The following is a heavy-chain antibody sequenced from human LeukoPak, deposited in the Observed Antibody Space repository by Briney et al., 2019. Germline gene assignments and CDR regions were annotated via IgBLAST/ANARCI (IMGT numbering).Heavy chain of an antibody. Sequence: SSETLSLTCTVSGGSISSYYWSWIRQPPGKGLECIGYIYYSGSTNYNPSLKSRVTISVDTSKNQFSLKLSSVTAADTAVYYCARGGGQFTVTTDPYYYYYMDVWGKGTTVTVSS. D-gene: IGHD4-11*01. CDR3: ARGGGQFTVTTDPYYYYYMDV. J-gene: IGHJ6*03. CDR2: IYYSGST. CDR1: GGSISSYY. V-gene: IGHV4-59*01.